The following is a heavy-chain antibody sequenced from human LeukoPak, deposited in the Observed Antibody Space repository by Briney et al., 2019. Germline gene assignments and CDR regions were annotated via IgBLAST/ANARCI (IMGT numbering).Heavy chain of an antibody. CDR3: ARPYSTSWSGNFYYMDV. V-gene: IGHV4-39*01. CDR2: IYYSGST. CDR1: GGSISSSSYY. D-gene: IGHD6-13*01. Sequence: PSETLSLTCTVSGGSISSSSYYWGWIRQPPGKGLEWIGSIYYSGSTYYNPSLKSRVTISVDTSKNQFSLKLSSVTAADTAVYYCARPYSTSWSGNFYYMDVWGKGTSVTVSS. J-gene: IGHJ6*03.